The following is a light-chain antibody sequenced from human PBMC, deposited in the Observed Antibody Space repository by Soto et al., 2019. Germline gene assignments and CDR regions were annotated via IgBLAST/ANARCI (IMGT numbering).Light chain of an antibody. J-gene: IGKJ1*01. CDR2: LAS. CDR3: DQRQSWPRT. CDR1: QAVNTR. Sequence: IVLTQSPATLSSFPGDRVTLSCRASQAVNTRLAWYQHKPGQAPRLLIYLASNRAAGVPARFSGSGSGTDFTLTISDVEPEDCAVYYCDQRQSWPRTFGQGTTVDIK. V-gene: IGKV3-11*01.